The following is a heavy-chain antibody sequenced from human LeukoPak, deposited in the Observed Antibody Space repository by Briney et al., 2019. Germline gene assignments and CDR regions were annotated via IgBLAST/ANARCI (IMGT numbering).Heavy chain of an antibody. Sequence: SETLSLTCAVYGGSFSGYYWSWIRQPPGKGLEWIGEINHSGSTNYNPSLKSRVTISVDTSKNQFSLKLSSVTAADTAVYYCARGYRVYGDLDYWGQGTLVTVSS. CDR2: INHSGST. J-gene: IGHJ4*02. D-gene: IGHD5/OR15-5a*01. V-gene: IGHV4-34*01. CDR1: GGSFSGYY. CDR3: ARGYRVYGDLDY.